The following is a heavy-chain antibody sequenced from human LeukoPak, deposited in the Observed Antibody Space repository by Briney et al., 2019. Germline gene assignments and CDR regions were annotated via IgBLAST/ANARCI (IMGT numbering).Heavy chain of an antibody. V-gene: IGHV4-4*07. J-gene: IGHJ5*02. CDR2: INTSGNS. Sequence: SETLSLTCTVSGGSISSYYWSWIRQPAGKGLEWIGRINTSGNSNYNPSRRSRVTMAVATSKHQFSLNLSSVTAADTAVYYCAREGGGPRWLDPWGQGTLVTVSS. CDR3: AREGGGPRWLDP. D-gene: IGHD6-25*01. CDR1: GGSISSYY.